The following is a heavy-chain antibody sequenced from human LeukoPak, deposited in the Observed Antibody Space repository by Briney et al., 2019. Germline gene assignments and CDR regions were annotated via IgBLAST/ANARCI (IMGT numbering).Heavy chain of an antibody. Sequence: GGSLRLSCAASGFTFSSYGMSWVRQAPGKVLEWVSSIGGSGTFTYYADSVKGRFTISRDNAKNSLYLQMNSLRAEDTAVYYCARERAVAGNLGYFDYWGQGTLVTVSS. D-gene: IGHD6-19*01. CDR1: GFTFSSYG. CDR3: ARERAVAGNLGYFDY. V-gene: IGHV3-21*01. CDR2: IGGSGTFT. J-gene: IGHJ4*02.